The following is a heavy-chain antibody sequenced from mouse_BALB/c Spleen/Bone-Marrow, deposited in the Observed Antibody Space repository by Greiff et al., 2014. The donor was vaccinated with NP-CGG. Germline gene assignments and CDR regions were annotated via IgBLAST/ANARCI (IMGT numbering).Heavy chain of an antibody. Sequence: QVQLQQSGAELVRPGVSVKISCKGSGYTFTDYAVHWVKQSHTKSLEWIGLISSYYGDATYNQEFKGKATMTVDKSSSTAFLELARLTSEDSATYYCARSGKVRNAMDYWGQGTSVTVSS. D-gene: IGHD2-14*01. CDR2: ISSYYGDA. CDR1: GYTFTDYA. CDR3: ARSGKVRNAMDY. V-gene: IGHV1-67*01. J-gene: IGHJ4*01.